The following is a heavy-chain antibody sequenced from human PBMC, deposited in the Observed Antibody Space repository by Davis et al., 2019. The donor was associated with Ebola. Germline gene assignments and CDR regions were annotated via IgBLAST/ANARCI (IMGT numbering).Heavy chain of an antibody. J-gene: IGHJ4*02. V-gene: IGHV1-18*01. CDR2: ISAYNGHT. Sequence: AASVKVSCKASGYTFNSHGISWVRRAPGQGLEWMAWISAYNGHTNYAQKFQGRLTLTTDTSTSTAYMELRSLTSDDTAEYYCARGRNGGWDFDYWGQGTRVTVSS. CDR1: GYTFNSHG. D-gene: IGHD6-19*01. CDR3: ARGRNGGWDFDY.